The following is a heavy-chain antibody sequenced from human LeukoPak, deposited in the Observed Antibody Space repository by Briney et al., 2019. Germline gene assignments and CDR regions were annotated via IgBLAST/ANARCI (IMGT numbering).Heavy chain of an antibody. V-gene: IGHV4-38-2*02. CDR2: ICHSGST. J-gene: IGHJ3*02. CDR3: ARPGYCSSTSCYVLAFDI. D-gene: IGHD2-2*01. CDR1: GYSISSGYY. Sequence: SETLSLTCTVSGYSISSGYYWGWIRQPPGKGLEWIGSICHSGSTYYNPSLKSRVTISVDTSKNQFSLKLSSVTAADTAVYYCARPGYCSSTSCYVLAFDIWGQGTMVTVSS.